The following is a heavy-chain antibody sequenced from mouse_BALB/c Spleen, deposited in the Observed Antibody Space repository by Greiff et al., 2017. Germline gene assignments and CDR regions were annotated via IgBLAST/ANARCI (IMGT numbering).Heavy chain of an antibody. CDR1: GFTFSSYA. Sequence: EVQVVESGGGLVKPGGSLKLSCAASGFTFSSYAMSWVRQTPEKRLEWVATISDGGSYTYYPDSVKGRFTISRDNAKNNLYLQMSSLKSEDTAMYYCARDGDYYGTLFAYWGQGTLVTVSA. CDR2: ISDGGSYT. CDR3: ARDGDYYGTLFAY. V-gene: IGHV5-4*01. D-gene: IGHD1-1*01. J-gene: IGHJ3*01.